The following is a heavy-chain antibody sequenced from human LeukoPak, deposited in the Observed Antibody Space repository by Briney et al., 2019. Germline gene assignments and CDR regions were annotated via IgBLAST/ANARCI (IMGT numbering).Heavy chain of an antibody. V-gene: IGHV3-48*02. CDR3: ARADRDGNKRFLD. CDR1: GFTFSSYS. CDR2: VSSSGPTT. J-gene: IGHJ4*02. Sequence: GGSLRLSCAASGFTFSSYSVIWARQAPGKGLELVSYVSSSGPTTYSAESVKGRFNISRDNGKNLLSLQMNSLRDEDTAVYYCARADRDGNKRFLDWGQGTLVTVSS. D-gene: IGHD5-24*01.